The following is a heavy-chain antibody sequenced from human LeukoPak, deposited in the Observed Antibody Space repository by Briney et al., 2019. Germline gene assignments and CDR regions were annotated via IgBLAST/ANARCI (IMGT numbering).Heavy chain of an antibody. CDR3: ASEGGIAARPFPDY. CDR1: GYTFTGYH. J-gene: IGHJ4*02. V-gene: IGHV1-2*02. CDR2: INPNSGGT. Sequence: ASVKVSCKASGYTFTGYHMHWVRQAPGQGLEWMGWINPNSGGTNYAQKFQGRVTMTRDTSISTAYMELSRLRSDDTALYYCASEGGIAARPFPDYWGQGTLVTVSS. D-gene: IGHD6-6*01.